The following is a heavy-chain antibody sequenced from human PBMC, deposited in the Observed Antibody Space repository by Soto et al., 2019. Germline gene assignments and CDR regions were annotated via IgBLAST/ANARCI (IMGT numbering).Heavy chain of an antibody. CDR1: GFTFSSYG. D-gene: IGHD6-13*01. V-gene: IGHV3-30*03. Sequence: GGSLRLSWAASGFTFSSYGMHWVRQAPGKGLEWVAVISYDGSNKYYADSVKGRFTISRDNSKNTLYLQMNSLRAEDTAVYYCARRYSSSWYPGDIFASWGQGTLVPVSP. CDR2: ISYDGSNK. CDR3: ARRYSSSWYPGDIFAS. J-gene: IGHJ4*02.